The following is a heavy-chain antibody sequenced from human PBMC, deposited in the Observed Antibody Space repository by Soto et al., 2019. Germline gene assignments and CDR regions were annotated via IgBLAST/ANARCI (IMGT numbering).Heavy chain of an antibody. J-gene: IGHJ6*02. V-gene: IGHV4-30-2*01. CDR1: GGSISSGGYS. Sequence: QLQLQESGSGLVKPSQTLSLTCAVSGGSISSGGYSWSWIRQPPGKGLEWIGYIYHSGSTYYNPSLKSRVNISVDRSQNQFSLKLSSVTAADTAVDYCARDPRRGGMDVWGQGTTVTVSS. CDR2: IYHSGST. CDR3: ARDPRRGGMDV.